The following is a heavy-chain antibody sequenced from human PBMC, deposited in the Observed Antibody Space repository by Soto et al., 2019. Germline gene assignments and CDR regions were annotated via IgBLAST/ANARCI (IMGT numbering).Heavy chain of an antibody. CDR3: ARYRYDDDSTVYYSDFDY. D-gene: IGHD3-22*01. J-gene: IGHJ4*02. CDR1: GGSISSYY. V-gene: IGHV4-59*08. CDR2: IYYSGST. Sequence: SETLSLTCTVSGGSISSYYWSWIRQPPGKGLEWIGYIYYSGSTNYNPSLKSRVTISVDTSKNQFSLKLSSVTAADTAVYYCARYRYDDDSTVYYSDFDYWGQGTLVTVYS.